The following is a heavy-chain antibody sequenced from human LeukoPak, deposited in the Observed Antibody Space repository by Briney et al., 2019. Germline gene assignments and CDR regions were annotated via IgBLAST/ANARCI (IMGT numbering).Heavy chain of an antibody. D-gene: IGHD2-2*03. J-gene: IGHJ4*02. CDR1: GFTFSSYG. V-gene: IGHV3-30*02. CDR3: AKDLDIVVVPAAMASDY. Sequence: PGGSLRLSCAASGFTFSSYGMHWVRQAPGKGLEWVAFIRYDGSNKYYADSVKGRFTISRDNSKNTLYLQMNSLRAEDTAVYYCAKDLDIVVVPAAMASDYWGQGTLVTVSS. CDR2: IRYDGSNK.